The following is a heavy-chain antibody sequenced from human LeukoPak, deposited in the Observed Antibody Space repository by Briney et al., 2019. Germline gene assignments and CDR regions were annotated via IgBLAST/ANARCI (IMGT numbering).Heavy chain of an antibody. CDR3: STTSLGGQMLMIWYLDN. Sequence: PGGSLRLSCAASGFTFSHAWMSWVRQAPGKGLEWVGQIKSEADGGTADYAAPVKGRFTISRDDSKNTLYLQMNSLKVEDTAVYYCSTTSLGGQMLMIWYLDNWGQGTLVTVSS. CDR2: IKSEADGGTA. V-gene: IGHV3-15*01. D-gene: IGHD3/OR15-3a*01. J-gene: IGHJ4*02. CDR1: GFTFSHAW.